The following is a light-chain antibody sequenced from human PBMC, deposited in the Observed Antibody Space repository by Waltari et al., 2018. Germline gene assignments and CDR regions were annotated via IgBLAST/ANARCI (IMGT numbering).Light chain of an antibody. J-gene: IGKJ1*01. V-gene: IGKV1-5*03. CDR3: QQYHIYSPT. Sequence: DIQMTQSPSTLSASVGDRVTITCRASQSINTWLAWYHQKPGRAPKLLVYKTSTLESGVPSRISGSGSGTECTLTIDSLQPDDFATYYCQQYHIYSPTFGQGTKVQ. CDR1: QSINTW. CDR2: KTS.